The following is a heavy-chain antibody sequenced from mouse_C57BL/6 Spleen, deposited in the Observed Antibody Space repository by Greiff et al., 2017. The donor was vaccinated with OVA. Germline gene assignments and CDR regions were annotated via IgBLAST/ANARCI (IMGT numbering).Heavy chain of an antibody. CDR2: IDPSDSYT. CDR3: ARRRSSYVYFDY. Sequence: QVHVKQPGAELVKPGASVKLSCKASGYTFTSYWMQWVKQRPGQGLEWIGEIDPSDSYTNYNQKFKGKATLTVDTSSSTAYMQLSSLTSEDSAVYYCARRRSSYVYFDYWGQGTTLTVSS. J-gene: IGHJ2*01. D-gene: IGHD1-1*01. V-gene: IGHV1-50*01. CDR1: GYTFTSYW.